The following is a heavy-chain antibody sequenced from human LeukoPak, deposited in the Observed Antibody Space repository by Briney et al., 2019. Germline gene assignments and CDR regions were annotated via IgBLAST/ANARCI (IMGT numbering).Heavy chain of an antibody. V-gene: IGHV4-39*07. CDR2: IYYSGST. CDR1: GGSISSNSYY. CDR3: ARVSRGYSYGPFDY. J-gene: IGHJ4*02. Sequence: SETLSLTCAVSGGSISSNSYYWGWIRQPPGKGLEWIGSIYYSGSTYYNPSLKSRVTISVDTSKNQFSLKLSSVTAADTAVYYCARVSRGYSYGPFDYWGQGTLVTVSS. D-gene: IGHD5-18*01.